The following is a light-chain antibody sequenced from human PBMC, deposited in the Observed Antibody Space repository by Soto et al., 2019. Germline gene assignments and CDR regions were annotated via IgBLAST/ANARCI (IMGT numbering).Light chain of an antibody. CDR1: SNDVGGYNY. J-gene: IGLJ1*01. V-gene: IGLV2-14*01. CDR2: EVT. Sequence: QSVLTQHASVSGSAGQSITISCTGTSNDVGGYNYVSWYQQHPGKAPKVMIYEVTYRPSGVSNRFSGSKSGNTASLTISGLQAEDEADYYCSSFTSRGTYVFGTGTKLTVL. CDR3: SSFTSRGTYV.